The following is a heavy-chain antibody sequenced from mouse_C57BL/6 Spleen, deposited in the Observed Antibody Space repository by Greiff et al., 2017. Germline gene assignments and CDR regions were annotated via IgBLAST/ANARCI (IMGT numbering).Heavy chain of an antibody. CDR1: GYSITSGYY. J-gene: IGHJ2*01. V-gene: IGHV3-6*01. D-gene: IGHD1-1*01. Sequence: EVQLQESGPGLVKPSQSLSLTCSVTGYSITSGYYWNWIRQFPGNELEWMGYISYDGSNNYNPSLKNRIPITRDTSKNQFFLKLNSVTTEDTATYYCAKLYYGSSYYFDDWGQGTTRTVSS. CDR2: ISYDGSN. CDR3: AKLYYGSSYYFDD.